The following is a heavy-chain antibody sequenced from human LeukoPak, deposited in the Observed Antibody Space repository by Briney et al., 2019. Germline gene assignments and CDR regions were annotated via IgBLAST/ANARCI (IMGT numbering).Heavy chain of an antibody. Sequence: PSETLSLTCTVSGGSMSSYYWSWIRQPPGKGLEWIGYIYYSGSTKYNPSLKSRVTISVDTSKNQFSLKLSSVTAADTAVYYCARQTGYFRYWGQGTLVAVSS. D-gene: IGHD3-10*01. CDR2: IYYSGST. V-gene: IGHV4-59*08. CDR3: ARQTGYFRY. CDR1: GGSMSSYY. J-gene: IGHJ1*01.